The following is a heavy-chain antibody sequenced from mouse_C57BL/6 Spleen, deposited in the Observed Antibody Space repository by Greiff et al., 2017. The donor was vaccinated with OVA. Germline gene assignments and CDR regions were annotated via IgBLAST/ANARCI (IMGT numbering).Heavy chain of an antibody. D-gene: IGHD1-1*01. Sequence: QVQLKQPGAELVKPGASVKLSCKASGYTFTSYWMHWVKQRPGQGLEWIGMIHPNSGSTNYNEKFKSKATLTVDKSSSTAYMQLSSLTSEDSAVYYCAMPGSYGSSPAWFAYWGQGTLVTVSA. J-gene: IGHJ3*01. CDR3: AMPGSYGSSPAWFAY. V-gene: IGHV1-64*01. CDR2: IHPNSGST. CDR1: GYTFTSYW.